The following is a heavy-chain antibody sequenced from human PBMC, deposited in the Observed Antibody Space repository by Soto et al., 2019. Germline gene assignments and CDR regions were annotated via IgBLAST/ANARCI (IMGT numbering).Heavy chain of an antibody. D-gene: IGHD5-12*01. Sequence: QVQLVESGGGVVQPGRSLRLSCAASGFTFSSYGMHWVRQAPGKGLEWVAVISYDGSNKYYADSVKGRFTISRDNSKNTLYLQMNSLRAEDTAVYYCAKAGRDGYNFFDYWGQGTLVTVSS. V-gene: IGHV3-30*18. CDR1: GFTFSSYG. CDR3: AKAGRDGYNFFDY. J-gene: IGHJ4*02. CDR2: ISYDGSNK.